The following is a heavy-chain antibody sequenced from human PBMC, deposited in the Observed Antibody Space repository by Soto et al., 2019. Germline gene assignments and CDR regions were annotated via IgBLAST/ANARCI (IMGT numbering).Heavy chain of an antibody. Sequence: GGSLRLSCVASGLSVSDNYMGGVRQAPGRGLEWVSVMYAGGDTHYADSVKGRFTISRDKSENTLYLQMNSLRDEDTGVYFCVSRIPSWVFDYWGLGTLVTVSS. V-gene: IGHV3-53*01. D-gene: IGHD2-21*01. CDR3: VSRIPSWVFDY. J-gene: IGHJ4*01. CDR1: GLSVSDNY. CDR2: MYAGGDT.